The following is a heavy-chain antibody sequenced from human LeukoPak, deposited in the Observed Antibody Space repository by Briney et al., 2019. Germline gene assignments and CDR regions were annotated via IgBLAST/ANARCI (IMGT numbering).Heavy chain of an antibody. CDR3: ARAVVATIRTWRFDP. CDR1: GYTFTSYY. J-gene: IGHJ5*02. V-gene: IGHV1-46*01. D-gene: IGHD5-12*01. CDR2: INPSGGST. Sequence: ASVKVSCKASGYTFTSYYMHWVRQAPGQGLEWMGIINPSGGSTSYAQKFQGRVTMTRDMSTSTVYMELSSLRSEDTAVYYCARAVVATIRTWRFDPWGQGTLVTVSS.